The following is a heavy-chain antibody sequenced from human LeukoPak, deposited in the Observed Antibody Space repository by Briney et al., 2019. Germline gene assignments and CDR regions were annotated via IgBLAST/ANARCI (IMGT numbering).Heavy chain of an antibody. CDR3: ARDLATGIQLWLLPYYYYGMDV. D-gene: IGHD5-18*01. V-gene: IGHV7-4-1*02. J-gene: IGHJ6*02. CDR1: GYTFTSYA. CDR2: INTNTGNP. Sequence: ASVKVSCKASGYTFTSYAMNWVRQAPGQGLEWMGWINTNTGNPTYAQGFTGRFVFSLDTSVSTAYLQISSLKAEDTAVYYCARDLATGIQLWLLPYYYYGMDVWGQGTTVTVSS.